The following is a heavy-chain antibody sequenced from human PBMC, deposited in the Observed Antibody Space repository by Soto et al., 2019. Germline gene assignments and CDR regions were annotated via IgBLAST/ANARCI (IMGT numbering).Heavy chain of an antibody. CDR2: INHSGST. J-gene: IGHJ4*02. Sequence: SETLSLTCAVYGGSFSGYYWSWIRQPPGKGLEWIGEINHSGSTNYNPSLKSRVTISVDTSKNQFSLKLSSVTAADTAVYYCARVRIVATITGLFDYWGQGTLVTVLL. D-gene: IGHD5-12*01. V-gene: IGHV4-34*01. CDR3: ARVRIVATITGLFDY. CDR1: GGSFSGYY.